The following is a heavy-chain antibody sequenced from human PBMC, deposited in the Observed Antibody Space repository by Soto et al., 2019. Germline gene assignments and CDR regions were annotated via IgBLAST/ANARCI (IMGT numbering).Heavy chain of an antibody. CDR3: ARVEQQLVLWWFDP. D-gene: IGHD6-13*01. CDR2: ISYDGSNK. J-gene: IGHJ5*02. CDR1: GFTFSSYA. Sequence: PGGSLRLSCAASGFTFSSYAMHWVRQAPGKGLEWVAVISYDGSNKYYADSVKGRFTISRDNSKNTLYLQMNSLRAEDTAVYYCARVEQQLVLWWFDPWGQGTMVTVS. V-gene: IGHV3-30-3*01.